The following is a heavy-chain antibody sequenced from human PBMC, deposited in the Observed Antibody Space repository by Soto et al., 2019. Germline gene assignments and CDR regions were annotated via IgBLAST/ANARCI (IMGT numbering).Heavy chain of an antibody. CDR1: GFTFSDSA. V-gene: IGHV3-73*01. Sequence: PGGSLRLSCAASGFTFSDSAMHWVRQASGKGLEWVGRIRNKVNTYATAYAASVKGRFTISRDDSMNTTYLQMNSLKTEDTAVYYCTRRRDWTAMDPLDYWGQGTLVTVSS. J-gene: IGHJ4*02. CDR3: TRRRDWTAMDPLDY. D-gene: IGHD5-18*01. CDR2: IRNKVNTYAT.